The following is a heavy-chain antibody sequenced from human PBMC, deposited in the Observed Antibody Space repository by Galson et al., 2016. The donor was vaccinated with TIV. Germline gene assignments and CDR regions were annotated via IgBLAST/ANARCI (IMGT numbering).Heavy chain of an antibody. D-gene: IGHD3-16*01. J-gene: IGHJ4*02. Sequence: SETLSLTCTVSGASISSGYWSWIRQPPGKGLEWIGYVYEGARSNYNPSLKSRATISVDASKNQFSLKLSSVTAADTAVYYCARDQGGASGYWGQGTLVTVSS. CDR1: GASISSGY. CDR3: ARDQGGASGY. CDR2: VYEGARS. V-gene: IGHV4-59*01.